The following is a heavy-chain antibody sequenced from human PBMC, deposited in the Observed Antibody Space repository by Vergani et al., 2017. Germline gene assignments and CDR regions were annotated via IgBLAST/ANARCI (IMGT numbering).Heavy chain of an antibody. Sequence: QVQLQQWGAGLLKPSETLSLTCAVYGGSFSGYYWSWIRQPPGKGLEWIGEINHSGSTNYNPSLKSRVTISVDTSKNQFSLKLSSVTAADKAVYYCARRSVWYRIVVDYWGQGTLVTVSS. CDR1: GGSFSGYY. CDR2: INHSGST. CDR3: ARRSVWYRIVVDY. D-gene: IGHD6-19*01. V-gene: IGHV4-34*01. J-gene: IGHJ4*02.